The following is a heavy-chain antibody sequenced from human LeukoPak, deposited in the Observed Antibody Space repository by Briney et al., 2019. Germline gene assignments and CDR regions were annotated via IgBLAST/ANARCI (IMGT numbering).Heavy chain of an antibody. CDR1: GFTFSSYA. CDR2: ISGSGGST. D-gene: IGHD3-9*01. CDR3: LCELRYFDPRRDY. J-gene: IGHJ4*02. V-gene: IGHV3-23*01. Sequence: GGSLRLSCAASGFTFSSYAMSWVRQAPGKGLEWVSAISGSGGSTYYADSVKGRFTISRDNSKNTLYLQMNSLRAKDTAVYYCLCELRYFDPRRDYWGQGTLVTVSS.